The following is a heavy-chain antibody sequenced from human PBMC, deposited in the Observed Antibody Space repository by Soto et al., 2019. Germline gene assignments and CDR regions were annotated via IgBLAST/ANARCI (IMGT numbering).Heavy chain of an antibody. Sequence: SETLSLTCTVSGGSIKSFYSSWIRQPPGKGLEWIGSIYYSGSTNSSPSLKSRVTMSVDTSKNQFSLKLSAVIAADTAMYYCARYSYGSDYYFDYWGQGTLVTVSS. CDR1: GGSIKSFY. CDR3: ARYSYGSDYYFDY. V-gene: IGHV4-59*01. J-gene: IGHJ4*02. D-gene: IGHD3-10*01. CDR2: IYYSGST.